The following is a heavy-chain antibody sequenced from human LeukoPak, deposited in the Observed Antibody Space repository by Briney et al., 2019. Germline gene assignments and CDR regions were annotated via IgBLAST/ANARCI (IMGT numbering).Heavy chain of an antibody. V-gene: IGHV1-2*02. Sequence: ASVKVSCKASGYTFTGYYMHWVRQAPGQGLEWMGWINPNSGGTNYAQKFRGRVTMTRDTSISTAYMELSRLRSDDTAVYYCARTRAARATGWFDPWGQGTLVTVSS. CDR1: GYTFTGYY. J-gene: IGHJ5*02. CDR3: ARTRAARATGWFDP. D-gene: IGHD6-6*01. CDR2: INPNSGGT.